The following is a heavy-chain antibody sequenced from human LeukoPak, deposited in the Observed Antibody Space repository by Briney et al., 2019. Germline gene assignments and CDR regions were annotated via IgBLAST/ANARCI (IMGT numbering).Heavy chain of an antibody. Sequence: GGSLRLSCAASGFTFSSYEMNWVRQAPGKGLEWLSYISSSGTTIKYVDSVKGRFTISRDNAKNSLYLQVNSLRAEDTAVYYCARIMITVTTSDYWGQGTLVTVSS. J-gene: IGHJ4*02. CDR3: ARIMITVTTSDY. CDR2: ISSSGTTI. CDR1: GFTFSSYE. D-gene: IGHD4-17*01. V-gene: IGHV3-48*03.